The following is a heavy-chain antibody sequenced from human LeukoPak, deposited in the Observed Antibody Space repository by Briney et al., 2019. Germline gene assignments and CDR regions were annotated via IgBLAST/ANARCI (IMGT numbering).Heavy chain of an antibody. J-gene: IGHJ3*02. CDR3: ARDPKGGYSYGWGAFDI. D-gene: IGHD5-18*01. CDR1: GFTFSSNA. Sequence: GGSLRLSCAASGFTFSSNAMHWVRQAPGKGLEWVAIISFDGNNKYYADSVKGRFTISRDNSKNTLYLKMNSLRTEDTAVYYCARDPKGGYSYGWGAFDIWGHGTMVTVSS. V-gene: IGHV3-30*04. CDR2: ISFDGNNK.